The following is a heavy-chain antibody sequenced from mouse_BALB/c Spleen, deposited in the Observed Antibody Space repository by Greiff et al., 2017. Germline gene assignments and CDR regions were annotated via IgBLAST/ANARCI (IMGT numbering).Heavy chain of an antibody. J-gene: IGHJ3*01. CDR3: AREGFAY. CDR1: GYTFTSYV. CDR2: INPYNDGT. Sequence: EVQLVESGPELVKPGASVKMSCKASGYTFTSYVMHWVKQKPGQGLEWIGYINPYNDGTKYNEKFKGKATLTSDKSSSTAYMELSSLASEDSAVYYCAREGFAYWGQGTLVTVSA. V-gene: IGHV1-14*01.